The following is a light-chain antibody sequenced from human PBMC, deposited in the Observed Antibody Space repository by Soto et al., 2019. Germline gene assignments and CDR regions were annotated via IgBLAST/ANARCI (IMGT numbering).Light chain of an antibody. CDR1: QNILSN. Sequence: EIVMTQSPATLSVSPGERATLSCRASQNILSNLAWYQQKPGQAPRLLIYGASTRATGIPARFSGSGSGTEFTLTISSLQSEDVAVFYCQQYDNWPRTFGQGTKVDIK. CDR3: QQYDNWPRT. V-gene: IGKV3-15*01. J-gene: IGKJ1*01. CDR2: GAS.